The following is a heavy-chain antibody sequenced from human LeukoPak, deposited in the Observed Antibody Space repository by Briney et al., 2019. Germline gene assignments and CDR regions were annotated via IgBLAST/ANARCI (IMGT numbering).Heavy chain of an antibody. CDR2: IKSKSDGGTI. D-gene: IGHD6-13*01. CDR3: GYSSSWYGDYYYMDV. CDR1: GFTFGDYA. V-gene: IGHV3-15*01. Sequence: GGSLRLSCTASGFTFGDYAMNWVRQTPETGLEWVGLIKSKSDGGTIDYAAPVKGRFTISRDDLRNTLYLQMNSLRAEDTAVYYAGYSSSWYGDYYYMDVWGKGTTVTVSS. J-gene: IGHJ6*03.